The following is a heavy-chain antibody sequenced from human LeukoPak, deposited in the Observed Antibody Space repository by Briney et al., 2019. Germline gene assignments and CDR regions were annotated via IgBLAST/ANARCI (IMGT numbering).Heavy chain of an antibody. CDR1: GFTFSSYG. CDR2: ISYDGSNK. J-gene: IGHJ4*02. D-gene: IGHD4-11*01. CDR3: AKEGAMTRYYFDY. Sequence: GGSLRLSCAASGFTFSSYGKHWVRQAPGKGLEWVAVISYDGSNKYYADSVKGRFTISRDNSKNTLYLQMNSLRAEDTAVYYCAKEGAMTRYYFDYWGQGTLVTVSS. V-gene: IGHV3-30*18.